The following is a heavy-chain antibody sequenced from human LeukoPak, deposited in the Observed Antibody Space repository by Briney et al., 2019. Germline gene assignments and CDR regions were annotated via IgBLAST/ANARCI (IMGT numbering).Heavy chain of an antibody. J-gene: IGHJ4*02. CDR3: AKAYGDYGIDY. Sequence: GGSLRLSCAASGFTFSSYAMTWVRQAPGKGLEWVAVISYDGSNKYYADSVKGRFTISRDNSKNTLYLQMNSLRAEDTAVYYCAKAYGDYGIDYWGQGTLVTVSS. D-gene: IGHD4-17*01. V-gene: IGHV3-30*18. CDR1: GFTFSSYA. CDR2: ISYDGSNK.